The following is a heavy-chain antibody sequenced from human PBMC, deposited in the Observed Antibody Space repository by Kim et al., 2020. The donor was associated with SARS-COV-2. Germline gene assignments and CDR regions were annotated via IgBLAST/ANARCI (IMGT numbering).Heavy chain of an antibody. J-gene: IGHJ4*02. Sequence: YYADSVKGRFTISRDNAKNSLYLQMNSLRAEDTAVYYCARVGDDNRPFDYWGQGTLVTVSS. CDR3: ARVGDDNRPFDY. V-gene: IGHV3-21*01. D-gene: IGHD3-22*01.